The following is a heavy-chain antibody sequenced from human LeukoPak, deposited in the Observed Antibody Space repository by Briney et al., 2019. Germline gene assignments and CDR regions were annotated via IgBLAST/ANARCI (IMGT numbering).Heavy chain of an antibody. Sequence: GGSLRLSCEASGFTFSSYWMSWVRQAPGKGLEWVANIKQDGSEKKYLNSVKGRFTISRDNAKNSMYLQMNSLRAEDTAVYYCARDEIYYDILTGYRHFDYWGQGTLVTVFS. J-gene: IGHJ4*02. CDR3: ARDEIYYDILTGYRHFDY. D-gene: IGHD3-9*01. CDR1: GFTFSSYW. CDR2: IKQDGSEK. V-gene: IGHV3-7*01.